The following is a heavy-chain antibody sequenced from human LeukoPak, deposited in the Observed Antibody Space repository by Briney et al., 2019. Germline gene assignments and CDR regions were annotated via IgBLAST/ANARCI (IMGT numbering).Heavy chain of an antibody. CDR3: ARSNQADDY. D-gene: IGHD1-14*01. CDR2: INPGGSSI. Sequence: GDSLRLSCAASGFTFSSYWMHWVRQVPGKGLVWVARINPGGSSITYADSVKGRFTISRDNAKNTLYLQMDSLRAEDTGVYYCARSNQADDYWGQGTLVTVSS. V-gene: IGHV3-74*01. CDR1: GFTFSSYW. J-gene: IGHJ4*02.